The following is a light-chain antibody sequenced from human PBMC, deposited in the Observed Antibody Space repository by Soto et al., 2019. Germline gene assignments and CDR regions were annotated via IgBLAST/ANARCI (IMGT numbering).Light chain of an antibody. Sequence: QSVLTQPASVSGSPGQSITISCTGTSSDVGGYNYVSWYQQHPGKAPKRMIYEVSNRPSGVSNRFSGSKSGNTASLTISGLQAEDEADYYCSSYTSSSTQVFGTGTKVTVL. CDR3: SSYTSSSTQV. J-gene: IGLJ1*01. CDR2: EVS. V-gene: IGLV2-14*01. CDR1: SSDVGGYNY.